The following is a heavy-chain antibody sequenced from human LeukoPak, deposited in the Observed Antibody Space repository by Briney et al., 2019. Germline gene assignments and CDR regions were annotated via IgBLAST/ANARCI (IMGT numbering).Heavy chain of an antibody. CDR2: IIPIFGTA. D-gene: IGHD2-2*01. Sequence: ASVKVSCKASGGTSSSYAISWVRQAPGQGLEWMGGIIPIFGTANYAQKFQGRVTITADESTSTAYMELSSLRSEDTAVYYCARETVPAGQRALDYWGQGTLVTVSS. CDR3: ARETVPAGQRALDY. J-gene: IGHJ4*02. CDR1: GGTSSSYA. V-gene: IGHV1-69*13.